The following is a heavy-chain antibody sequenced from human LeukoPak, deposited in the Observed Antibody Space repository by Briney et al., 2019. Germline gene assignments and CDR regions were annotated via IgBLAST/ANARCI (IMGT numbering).Heavy chain of an antibody. CDR1: GDSISSYF. CDR2: IYYSGST. V-gene: IGHV4-59*01. J-gene: IGHJ4*02. CDR3: ARVSQPYSKIDY. D-gene: IGHD6-13*01. Sequence: NPSETLSLTCTVSGDSISSYFWSWIRQPPGKGLEWIGYIYYSGSTKYNPSLKSRVTISIDTSKNQFSLILNSVTAADTAVYYCARVSQPYSKIDYWGQGTLVTVSS.